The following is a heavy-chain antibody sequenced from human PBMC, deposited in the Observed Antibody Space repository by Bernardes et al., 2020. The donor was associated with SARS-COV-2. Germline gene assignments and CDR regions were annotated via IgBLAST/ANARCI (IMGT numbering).Heavy chain of an antibody. CDR1: GFIVSTNY. D-gene: IGHD3-16*01. J-gene: IGHJ4*02. CDR2: ISSAGTT. Sequence: GGSLRLSCAASGFIVSTNYMNWVRQAPGKGLEWVSFISSAGTTLYADSVKGRFSISRDNSKNTLYLQMNSLRAGDTAVYYCARLQVEGGEDWGQGTLVTVSS. CDR3: ARLQVEGGED. V-gene: IGHV3-66*04.